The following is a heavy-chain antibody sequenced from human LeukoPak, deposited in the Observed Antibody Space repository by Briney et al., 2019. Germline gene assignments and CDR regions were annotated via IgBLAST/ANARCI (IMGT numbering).Heavy chain of an antibody. V-gene: IGHV3-21*01. CDR3: ARLRRTSDSSGYYYCYDY. D-gene: IGHD3-22*01. Sequence: PGGSLRLSCAASGLSFSSFSFNWIRQAPGKGLEWVSSITPTTSYIYYADSVRGRFTISRENAKNSLYLKMNSLRAEDAAVYYCARLRRTSDSSGYYYCYDYWGQGTLVTVSS. CDR1: GLSFSSFS. CDR2: ITPTTSYI. J-gene: IGHJ4*02.